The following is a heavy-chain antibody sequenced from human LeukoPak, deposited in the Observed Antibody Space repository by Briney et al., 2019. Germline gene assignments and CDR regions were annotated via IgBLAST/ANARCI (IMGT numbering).Heavy chain of an antibody. D-gene: IGHD6-13*01. V-gene: IGHV4-34*01. CDR3: ARDEYSSSWYASNYYYYYGMDV. CDR2: INHSGST. J-gene: IGHJ6*02. Sequence: SETLSLTCTVSGGSISSYYWSWIRQPPGKGLEWIGEINHSGSTNYNPSLKSRVTISVDTSKNQFSLKLSSVTAADTAVYYCARDEYSSSWYASNYYYYYGMDVWGQGTTVTVSS. CDR1: GGSISSYY.